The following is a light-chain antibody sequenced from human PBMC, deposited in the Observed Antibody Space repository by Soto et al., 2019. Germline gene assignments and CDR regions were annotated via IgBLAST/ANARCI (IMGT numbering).Light chain of an antibody. CDR2: DVS. J-gene: IGLJ1*01. V-gene: IGLV2-14*03. CDR1: SSDVGNYNY. CDR3: DSYTSSITLV. Sequence: QSVLTQPASVSGSPGQSITISCTVTSSDVGNYNYVSWYQQHPGKAPKLMIYDVSNRPSGVSNRFSGSKSGNTASMTISGLQTEDEADYYCDSYTSSITLVFGTGTKVIVL.